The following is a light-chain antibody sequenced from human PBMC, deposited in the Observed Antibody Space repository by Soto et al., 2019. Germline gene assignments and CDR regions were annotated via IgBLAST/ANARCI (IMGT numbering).Light chain of an antibody. Sequence: EIVLTQSAAILSLSPGERATLSCRASQSVSSYLAWYQQKPGQAPRLLIYEASNRATGIPARFSGSGSGTDFTLTISSLEPEDFAVYYCQQRSNGPSYTFGQGTKLEIK. J-gene: IGKJ2*01. CDR2: EAS. CDR1: QSVSSY. CDR3: QQRSNGPSYT. V-gene: IGKV3-11*01.